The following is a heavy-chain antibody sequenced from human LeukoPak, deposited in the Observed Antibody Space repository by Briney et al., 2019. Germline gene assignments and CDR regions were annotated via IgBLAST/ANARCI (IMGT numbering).Heavy chain of an antibody. D-gene: IGHD2-21*02. J-gene: IGHJ6*03. V-gene: IGHV3-30*02. CDR2: IRYDGTYK. Sequence: GGSPRLSCAASGFTFSSYGMHWVRQAPGKGLEWVAFIRYDGTYKYYADSVKGRFTISRDNSKNTLYLQMNSLRAEDTAVYYCAKDPSDHYYYYYMDVWGKGTTVTISS. CDR1: GFTFSSYG. CDR3: AKDPSDHYYYYYMDV.